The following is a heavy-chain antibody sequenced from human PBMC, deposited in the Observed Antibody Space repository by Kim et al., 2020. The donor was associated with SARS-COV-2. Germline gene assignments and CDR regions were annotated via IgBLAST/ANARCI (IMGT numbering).Heavy chain of an antibody. CDR3: AKEFGQWLVRTYYYYSGMDV. V-gene: IGHV3-23*01. D-gene: IGHD6-19*01. CDR2: ISGSGGST. J-gene: IGHJ6*02. CDR1: GFTFSSYA. Sequence: GGSLRLSCAASGFTFSSYAMSWVRQAPGKGLEWVSAISGSGGSTYYADSVKGRFPISRDNSKNTLYLQMNSLRAEDTAVYYCAKEFGQWLVRTYYYYSGMDVWGQGTTVTVSS.